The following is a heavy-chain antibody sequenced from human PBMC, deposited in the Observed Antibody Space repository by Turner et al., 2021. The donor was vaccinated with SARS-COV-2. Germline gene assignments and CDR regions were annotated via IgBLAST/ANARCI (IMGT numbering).Heavy chain of an antibody. J-gene: IGHJ4*02. V-gene: IGHV4-4*07. D-gene: IGHD6-19*01. Sequence: QVRLQESRPGLVKPSATLSLTCTVTGGSISSSYWSWIRQPAGMGLEWIGRIYTSDLTTYNAARKSRVTMSVDTSKNQFSLRWTSVTAADTAVYYWARDRKYSTGRSVLYYFDHWGPGTLVTVSS. CDR1: GGSISSSY. CDR3: ARDRKYSTGRSVLYYFDH. CDR2: IYTSDLT.